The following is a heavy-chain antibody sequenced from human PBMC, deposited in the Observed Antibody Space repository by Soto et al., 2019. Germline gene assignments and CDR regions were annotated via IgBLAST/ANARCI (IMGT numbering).Heavy chain of an antibody. CDR2: ISGSGGST. J-gene: IGHJ6*02. V-gene: IGHV3-23*01. D-gene: IGHD3-3*01. Sequence: HPGGSLRLSCAASGFTFSSYAMSWVRQAPGKGLEWVSAISGSGGSTYYADSVKGRFTISRDNSKNTLYLQMNSLRAEDTAVYYCANPEPIFGVVIARDYYYGMDVWGQGTTVTVSS. CDR1: GFTFSSYA. CDR3: ANPEPIFGVVIARDYYYGMDV.